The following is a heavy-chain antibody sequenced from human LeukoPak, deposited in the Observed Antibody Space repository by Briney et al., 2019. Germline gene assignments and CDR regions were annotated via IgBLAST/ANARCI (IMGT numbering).Heavy chain of an antibody. Sequence: SETLSLTSTVSGGSISSYYWSWIRQPPGKGLEWIGYIYYSGSTNYNPSLKSRVTISVDTSKNQFSPKLSSVTAADTAVYYCARGVAAAGNYYFDYWGQGTLVTVSS. D-gene: IGHD6-13*01. CDR1: GGSISSYY. J-gene: IGHJ4*02. CDR3: ARGVAAAGNYYFDY. V-gene: IGHV4-59*01. CDR2: IYYSGST.